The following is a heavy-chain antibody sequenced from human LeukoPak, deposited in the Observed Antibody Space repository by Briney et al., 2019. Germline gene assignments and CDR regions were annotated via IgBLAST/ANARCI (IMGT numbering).Heavy chain of an antibody. CDR3: ARDASGSPGAEYFQH. Sequence: GASVKVSCKASGGTFSSYAISWVRQAPGQGLEWMGRIIPILGIANYAQKFQGRVTITADKSTSTAYMELSSLRSEDTAVYYCARDASGSPGAEYFQHWGQGTLVTVSS. V-gene: IGHV1-69*04. D-gene: IGHD1-26*01. CDR2: IIPILGIA. J-gene: IGHJ1*01. CDR1: GGTFSSYA.